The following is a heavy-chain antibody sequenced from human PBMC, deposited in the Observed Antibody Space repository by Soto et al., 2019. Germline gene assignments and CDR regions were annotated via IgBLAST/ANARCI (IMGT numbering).Heavy chain of an antibody. CDR1: GFTFSSYA. D-gene: IGHD4-17*01. J-gene: IGHJ4*02. CDR2: ISGSGSST. Sequence: GGSLRLSCAASGFTFSSYAMSWVRQAPGKGLEWVSAISGSGSSTHYADSLRGRFTTSRDNSEKTMYLQMNGLRAEDTAVYYCAKWAYGDYPGWADSWGQGTLVTVSS. V-gene: IGHV3-23*01. CDR3: AKWAYGDYPGWADS.